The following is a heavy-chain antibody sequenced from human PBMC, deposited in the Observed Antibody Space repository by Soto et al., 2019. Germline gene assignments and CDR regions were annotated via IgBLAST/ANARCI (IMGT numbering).Heavy chain of an antibody. Sequence: EVQLVESGGGLVLPGGSLRLSCAASGFTFSRYWMHWVRQAPGKGLVWVSRISSYGSDTHYADSVKGRFTISRDNAKNTLYLQMNSLRADDTSVYYCASNYAYADGYYWYGIDVWGQGTTVTGSS. D-gene: IGHD3-16*01. J-gene: IGHJ6*02. CDR1: GFTFSRYW. CDR2: ISSYGSDT. CDR3: ASNYAYADGYYWYGIDV. V-gene: IGHV3-74*01.